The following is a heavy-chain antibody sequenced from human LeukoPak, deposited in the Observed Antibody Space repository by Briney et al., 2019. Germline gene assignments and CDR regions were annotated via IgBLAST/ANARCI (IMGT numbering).Heavy chain of an antibody. J-gene: IGHJ4*02. CDR1: GFTFSSYS. Sequence: GGSLRLSCAASGFTFSSYSMNWVRPAPGKGLPWVSYISSSSSTIYYADSVKGRFTISRDNAKNSLYLQMNSLRAEDTAVYYCARGKKAAAGTGRYFDYWGQGTLVTVSS. D-gene: IGHD6-13*01. V-gene: IGHV3-48*04. CDR2: ISSSSSTI. CDR3: ARGKKAAAGTGRYFDY.